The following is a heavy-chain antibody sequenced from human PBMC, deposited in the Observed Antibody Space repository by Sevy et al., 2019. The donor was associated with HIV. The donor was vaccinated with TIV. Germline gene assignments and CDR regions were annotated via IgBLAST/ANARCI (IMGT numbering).Heavy chain of an antibody. J-gene: IGHJ2*01. Sequence: SETLSLTCTVSGGSISSGGYYWSWIRQHPGKGLEWIGYIYYSGGTYYNPSLKSRVTISVDTSKNQFSLKLSSVTAADTAVYYCARVRGGIAARSWYFDLWGRGTLVTVSS. D-gene: IGHD6-6*01. V-gene: IGHV4-31*03. CDR2: IYYSGGT. CDR1: GGSISSGGYY. CDR3: ARVRGGIAARSWYFDL.